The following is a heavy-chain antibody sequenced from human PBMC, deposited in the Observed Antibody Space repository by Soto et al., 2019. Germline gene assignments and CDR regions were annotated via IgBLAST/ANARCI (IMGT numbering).Heavy chain of an antibody. Sequence: QLQLQESGPGLVKPSETLSLTCTVSGGSISSSSYYWGWIRQPPGKGLEWIGSIYYSGSTYYNPSLKSRVTISVDTSKNQFSLKLSSVTATDTAVYYCAGQVLPAANGGDYWGQGTLVTVSS. D-gene: IGHD2-2*01. J-gene: IGHJ4*02. CDR2: IYYSGST. CDR3: AGQVLPAANGGDY. CDR1: GGSISSSSYY. V-gene: IGHV4-39*01.